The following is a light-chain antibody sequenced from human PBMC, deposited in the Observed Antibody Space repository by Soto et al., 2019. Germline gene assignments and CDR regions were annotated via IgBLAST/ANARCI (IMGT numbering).Light chain of an antibody. V-gene: IGLV2-14*01. J-gene: IGLJ2*01. Sequence: QSALTQPASVSGSPGQSITISCTGTSSDIGGSDFVSWYQQHPGKAPKLVMSEVNNRPSGVSSRFSGSKSGNTASLTISGLQAEDEADYYCCSYTTTHTVVFGGVTKLTVL. CDR3: CSYTTTHTVV. CDR2: EVN. CDR1: SSDIGGSDF.